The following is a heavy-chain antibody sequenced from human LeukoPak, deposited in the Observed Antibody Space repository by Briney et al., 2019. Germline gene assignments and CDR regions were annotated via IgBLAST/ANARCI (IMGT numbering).Heavy chain of an antibody. J-gene: IGHJ4*02. Sequence: GGSLRLSCEASGFTFSSHALSWVRQAPGKGLEWVSGVGGSGGSTYYADSVKGRFTISRDNSKNTLYLQMNSLRAEDTAVYYCAKPEYYYGSGSYNYFDYWGQGTLVTVSS. CDR2: VGGSGGST. D-gene: IGHD3-10*01. CDR3: AKPEYYYGSGSYNYFDY. V-gene: IGHV3-23*01. CDR1: GFTFSSHA.